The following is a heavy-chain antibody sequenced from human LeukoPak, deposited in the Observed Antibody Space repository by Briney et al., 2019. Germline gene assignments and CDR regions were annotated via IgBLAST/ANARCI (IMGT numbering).Heavy chain of an antibody. J-gene: IGHJ4*02. Sequence: SETLSLTCNVSGGSISNYYWSWIRQPPGKGLEWIGYIYYSGSTNYNPSLKSRVTISVDTSKNQFSLKLSSVTAADTAVYYCAREEVTPAGLIDYWGQGTLVTVSS. CDR1: GGSISNYY. V-gene: IGHV4-59*01. CDR3: AREEVTPAGLIDY. D-gene: IGHD2-21*02. CDR2: IYYSGST.